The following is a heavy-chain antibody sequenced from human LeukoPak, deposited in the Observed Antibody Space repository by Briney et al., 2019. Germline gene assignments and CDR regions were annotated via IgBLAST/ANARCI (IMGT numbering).Heavy chain of an antibody. CDR2: IYYSGST. D-gene: IGHD3-10*01. CDR3: ARDLYGSGSSAGG. J-gene: IGHJ4*02. CDR1: GGSISSSSYY. V-gene: IGHV4-39*07. Sequence: SQTLSLTCTVSGGSISSSSYYWGWIRQPPGKGLEWIGSIYYSGSTYYNPSLKSRVTISVDTSKNQFSLKLSSVTAADTAVYYCARDLYGSGSSAGGWGQGTLVTVSS.